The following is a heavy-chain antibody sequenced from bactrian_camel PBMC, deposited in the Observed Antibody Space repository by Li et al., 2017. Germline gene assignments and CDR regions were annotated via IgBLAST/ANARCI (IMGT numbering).Heavy chain of an antibody. D-gene: IGHD6*01. CDR2: VGADGRT. J-gene: IGHJ4*01. CDR1: GSPGVTYS. V-gene: IGHV3S40*01. Sequence: VQLVESGGGSVQSGGSLRLSCAVSGSPGVTYSMGWFRQAPGKGFEGIAAVGADGRTVFGDSVNVKGRFTISQGNRKNTVYLQMNSLKAEDTAMYYCAAAEGSWYGVYKHWAQGTQ. CDR3: AAAEGSWYGVYKH.